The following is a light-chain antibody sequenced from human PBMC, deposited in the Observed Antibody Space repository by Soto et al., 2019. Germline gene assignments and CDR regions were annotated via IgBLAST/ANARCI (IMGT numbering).Light chain of an antibody. CDR2: GAS. Sequence: IVLTQSPGTLSLSPGERATLSCRASQSVSSTYIAWYQQNPGQAPRLLIYGASSRATGIPDRFSGSGSGTDFTLTISRLEPEDFAVYFCQQYGRSPRFTFGQGTKVEIK. V-gene: IGKV3-20*01. CDR1: QSVSSTY. CDR3: QQYGRSPRFT. J-gene: IGKJ2*01.